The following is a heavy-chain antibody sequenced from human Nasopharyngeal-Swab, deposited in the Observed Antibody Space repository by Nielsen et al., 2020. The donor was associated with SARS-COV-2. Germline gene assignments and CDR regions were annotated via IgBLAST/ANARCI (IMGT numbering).Heavy chain of an antibody. J-gene: IGHJ6*01. CDR1: GGSISGYF. Sequence: SETVSLTCSVSGGSISGYFLSWIRQPAGEGLEWIGRVYTSGSTNYNPSLKSRVTISIDMSKNQFSLELRSVTAADTAFYYCARSGTTKYGLDVWGQGTTVIVSS. CDR2: VYTSGST. D-gene: IGHD1-1*01. CDR3: ARSGTTKYGLDV. V-gene: IGHV4-4*07.